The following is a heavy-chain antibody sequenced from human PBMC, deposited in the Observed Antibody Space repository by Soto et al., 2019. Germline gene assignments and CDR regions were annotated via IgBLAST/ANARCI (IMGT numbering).Heavy chain of an antibody. CDR2: IYYSGST. J-gene: IGHJ4*02. V-gene: IGHV4-59*08. D-gene: IGHD1-26*01. CDR3: ASIYSGSSHLRY. CDR1: GGSISSYY. Sequence: QVQLQESGPGLVKPSETLSLTCTVSGGSISSYYWSWIRQPPGKGLEWIGYIYYSGSTNYNPSLKSRXPILVXXSKNQFSLKLSSVTAADTAVYYCASIYSGSSHLRYWGQGTLVTVSS.